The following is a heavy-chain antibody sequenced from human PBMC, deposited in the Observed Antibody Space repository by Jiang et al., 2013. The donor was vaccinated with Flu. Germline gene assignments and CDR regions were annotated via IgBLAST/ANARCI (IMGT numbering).Heavy chain of an antibody. CDR3: AKGTNYYDSSGYVDY. CDR2: ISGSGGST. Sequence: GLVQPGGSLXLSCAASGFTFSSYAMSWVRQAPGKGLEWVSAISGSGGSTYYADSVKGRFTISRDNSKNTLYLQMNSLRAEDTAVYYCAKGTNYYDSSGYVDYWGQGTLVTVSS. CDR1: GFTFSSYA. J-gene: IGHJ4*02. D-gene: IGHD3-22*01. V-gene: IGHV3-23*01.